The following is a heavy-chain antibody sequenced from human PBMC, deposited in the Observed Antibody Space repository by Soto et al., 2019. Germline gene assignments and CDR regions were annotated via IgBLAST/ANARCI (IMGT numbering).Heavy chain of an antibody. Sequence: PGGSLRLSCAASGVTFSSYSMNWVRQAPGKGLEWVSYIRSSGSVTFYAGSVVGRFTISADVAKNSMYLQMNNLRAEDTAVYYCVRDHKWGLDYWGQGTLVTVSS. CDR1: GVTFSSYS. J-gene: IGHJ4*02. D-gene: IGHD7-27*01. V-gene: IGHV3-48*01. CDR3: VRDHKWGLDY. CDR2: IRSSGSVT.